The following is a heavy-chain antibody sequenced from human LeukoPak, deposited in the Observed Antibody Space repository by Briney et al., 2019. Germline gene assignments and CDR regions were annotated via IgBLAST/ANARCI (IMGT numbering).Heavy chain of an antibody. V-gene: IGHV3-23*01. Sequence: GGSLRLSCAASGFTFSNYGMAWVRQAPGKGLEWVSGISGSGGSTYYADSVKGRFTISRDNSKNTLYLQMNSLRAEDTAVYYCAKGYSSAWFDYWGQGTLVTVSS. J-gene: IGHJ4*02. D-gene: IGHD6-19*01. CDR3: AKGYSSAWFDY. CDR2: ISGSGGST. CDR1: GFTFSNYG.